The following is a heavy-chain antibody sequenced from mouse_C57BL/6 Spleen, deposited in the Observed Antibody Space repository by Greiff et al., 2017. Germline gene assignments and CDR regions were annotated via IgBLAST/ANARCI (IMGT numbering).Heavy chain of an antibody. CDR1: GYSFTGYY. J-gene: IGHJ4*01. V-gene: IGHV1-42*01. CDR3: ASRDDAMDY. CDR2: INPGTGGT. Sequence: VQLKQSGPALVKPGASVKISCKASGYSFTGYYMNWVKQSPEKSLEWIGEINPGTGGTTYNQKFKAKATLTVDKASNTAYMQLKSLTSEDSAVYYCASRDDAMDYWGQGTSVTVSS. D-gene: IGHD3-1*01.